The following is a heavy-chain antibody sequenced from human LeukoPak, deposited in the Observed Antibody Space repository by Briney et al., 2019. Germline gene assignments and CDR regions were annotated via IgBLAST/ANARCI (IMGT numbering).Heavy chain of an antibody. CDR1: GGTFSSYA. V-gene: IGHV1-69*13. CDR3: ARTADYGTMWFDP. CDR2: IIPIFGTA. D-gene: IGHD3-16*01. J-gene: IGHJ5*02. Sequence: GASVKVSCKASGGTFSSYAISWVRQAPGQGLEWMGGIIPIFGTANYAQKFQGRVTITADESTSTAYMELSSLRSEDTAVYYCARTADYGTMWFDPWGQGTLVTVSS.